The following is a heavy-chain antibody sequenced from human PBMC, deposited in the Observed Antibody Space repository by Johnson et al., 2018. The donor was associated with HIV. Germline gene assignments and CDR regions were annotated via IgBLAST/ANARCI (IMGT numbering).Heavy chain of an antibody. V-gene: IGHV3-66*02. Sequence: VQLVESGGGLVQPGGSLRLSCAASGFTVSSNYMSWVRQAPGKGLEWVSVIYSGGSTYYADSVKGRFTISRDNSKNTLYLQMNSLRAEDTAVYYCARGGSSRNPAFDSWGQGTMVTVSS. J-gene: IGHJ3*02. CDR3: ARGGSSRNPAFDS. CDR2: IYSGGST. D-gene: IGHD1-26*01. CDR1: GFTVSSNY.